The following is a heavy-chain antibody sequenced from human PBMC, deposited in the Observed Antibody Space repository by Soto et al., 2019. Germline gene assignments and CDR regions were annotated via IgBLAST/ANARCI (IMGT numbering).Heavy chain of an antibody. D-gene: IGHD4-4*01. CDR3: ASWRLQEHAYDI. CDR1: GLTVSGKKY. Sequence: DVQLVESGGGLIQPGGSLRLSCEAFGLTVSGKKYMAWVRQAPGKGLEWVSGVYDTDGTYYADPVKGRFTSSRDSSKTIVYLQMNSLRPDYTAVYYCASWRLQEHAYDIWGLGTTVTVSS. J-gene: IGHJ3*02. CDR2: VYDTDGT. V-gene: IGHV3-53*01.